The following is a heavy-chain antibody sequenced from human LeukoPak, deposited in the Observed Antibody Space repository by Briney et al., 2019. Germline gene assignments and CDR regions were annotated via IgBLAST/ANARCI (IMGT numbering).Heavy chain of an antibody. CDR3: ARVVPAAVAFDY. J-gene: IGHJ4*02. Sequence: ASVKVSCKASGYTFTSYGISWVRQAPGQGLEWMGWISAYNGNTNYAQKLQGRVTMTTDTSTSTAYMELSRLRSDDTAVYYCARVVPAAVAFDYWGQGTLVTVSS. CDR1: GYTFTSYG. CDR2: ISAYNGNT. V-gene: IGHV1-18*01. D-gene: IGHD2-2*01.